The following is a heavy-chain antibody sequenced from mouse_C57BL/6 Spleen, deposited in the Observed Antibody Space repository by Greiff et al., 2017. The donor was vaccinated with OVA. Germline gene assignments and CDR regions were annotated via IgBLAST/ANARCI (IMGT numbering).Heavy chain of an antibody. CDR1: GYTFTSYW. J-gene: IGHJ1*03. D-gene: IGHD1-1*01. CDR2: INPSNGGT. Sequence: VQLQQSGPELVKPGASVKLSCKASGYTFTSYWMHWVKQRPGQGLEWIGNINPSNGGTNYNEKFKSKATLTVDKSSSTAYMQLSSLTSEDSAVYYCARSRGGYYGSTHWYFDVWGTGTTVTVSS. CDR3: ARSRGGYYGSTHWYFDV. V-gene: IGHV1-53*01.